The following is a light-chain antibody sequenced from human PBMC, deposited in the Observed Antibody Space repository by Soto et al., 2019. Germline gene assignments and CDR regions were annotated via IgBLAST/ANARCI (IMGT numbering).Light chain of an antibody. CDR2: DVN. Sequence: QSVLTQPASVSGSPGQSITISCTGTRSDVGAYNYVSWYQQHPGKAPKLMIYDVNNRPSGVSNRFSGSKSGNTASLTISGLQAEDEADYYCNSHTRSSTRRVFGGGTKLTVL. CDR3: NSHTRSSTRRV. CDR1: RSDVGAYNY. V-gene: IGLV2-14*01. J-gene: IGLJ3*02.